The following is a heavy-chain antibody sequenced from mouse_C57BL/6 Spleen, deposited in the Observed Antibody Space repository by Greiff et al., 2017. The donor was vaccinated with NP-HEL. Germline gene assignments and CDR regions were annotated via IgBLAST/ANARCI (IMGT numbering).Heavy chain of an antibody. CDR2: IYPGDGDT. V-gene: IGHV1-80*01. CDR1: GYAFSSYW. Sequence: VQLQQSGAELVKPGASVKISCKASGYAFSSYWMNWVKQRPGKGLEWIGQIYPGDGDTNYNGKFKGKATLTADKSSSTAYMQLSSLTSEDSAVYFCARGGNGLAMDYWGQGTSVTVSS. D-gene: IGHD1-1*01. CDR3: ARGGNGLAMDY. J-gene: IGHJ4*01.